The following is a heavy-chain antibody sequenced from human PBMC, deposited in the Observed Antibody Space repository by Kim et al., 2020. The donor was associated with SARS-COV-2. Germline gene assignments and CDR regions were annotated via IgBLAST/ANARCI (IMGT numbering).Heavy chain of an antibody. V-gene: IGHV4-34*01. CDR1: GGSFSGYY. D-gene: IGHD2-2*01. Sequence: SETLSLTCAVYGGSFSGYYWSWIRQPPGKGLEWIGEINHSGSTNYNPSLKSRVTISVDTSKNQFSLKLSSVTAADTAVYYCARVVRRDIVVVPAAAIKRGWFDPWGQGTLVTVSS. J-gene: IGHJ5*02. CDR2: INHSGST. CDR3: ARVVRRDIVVVPAAAIKRGWFDP.